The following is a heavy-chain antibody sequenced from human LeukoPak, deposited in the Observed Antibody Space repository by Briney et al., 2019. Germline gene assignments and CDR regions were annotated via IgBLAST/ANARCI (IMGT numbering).Heavy chain of an antibody. CDR2: IYTTGTT. CDR3: ARGRNDFFEY. CDR1: EFPFTSSF. J-gene: IGHJ4*02. V-gene: IGHV3-53*01. Sequence: GGSLRLSCAVSEFPFTSSFMSWVRQAPGKGLEWVSLIYTTGTTFYSDSVRGRFTISRDKSKNTLFLQMNTLRAEDTAIYYCARGRNDFFEYWGQGTLVTVSS.